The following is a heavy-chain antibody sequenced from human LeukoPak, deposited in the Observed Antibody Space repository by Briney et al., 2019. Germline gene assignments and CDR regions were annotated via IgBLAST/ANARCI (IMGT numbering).Heavy chain of an antibody. CDR1: GGSISSSSYY. V-gene: IGHV4-39*07. CDR2: IYYSGST. D-gene: IGHD5-18*01. Sequence: ETLSLTCTVSGGSISSSSYYWGWIRQPPGKGLEWIGSIYYSGSTYYNPSLKSRVTISVDTSKNQFSLKLSSVTAADTAVYYCARGGYSYGLFDYWGQGILVTVSS. J-gene: IGHJ4*02. CDR3: ARGGYSYGLFDY.